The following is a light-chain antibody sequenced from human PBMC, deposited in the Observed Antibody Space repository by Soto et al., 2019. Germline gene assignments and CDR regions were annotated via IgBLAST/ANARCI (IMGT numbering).Light chain of an antibody. CDR3: LQHNSWWT. J-gene: IGKJ1*01. Sequence: DIQMTQSPSTLSASVGDRVTITCRASQSVRSWLAWYQQKPGKAPKFLIYDASSLESGVPSRFSGSGSGTEFTLTISSLQPEDFATYYCLQHNSWWTFGQGTKVDIK. V-gene: IGKV1-5*01. CDR1: QSVRSW. CDR2: DAS.